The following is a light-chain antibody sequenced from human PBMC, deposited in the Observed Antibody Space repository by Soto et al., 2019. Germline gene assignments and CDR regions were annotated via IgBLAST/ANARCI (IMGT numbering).Light chain of an antibody. CDR2: EGS. CDR1: SSDVGSYNL. CDR3: CSYAGRSTLV. Sequence: QSALTQPASVSGSPGQSITISCTGSSSDVGSYNLVSWHQQYPGKAPKLMIYEGSKRPSGVSNRFSGSKSGNTASLTISGLQAEYEADYYCCSYAGRSTLVFGGETQLTVL. V-gene: IGLV2-23*01. J-gene: IGLJ3*02.